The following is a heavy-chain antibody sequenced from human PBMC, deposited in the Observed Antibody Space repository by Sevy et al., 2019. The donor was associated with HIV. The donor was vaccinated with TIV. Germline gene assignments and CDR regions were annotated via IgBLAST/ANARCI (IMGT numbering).Heavy chain of an antibody. D-gene: IGHD3-9*01. CDR1: GFSFNNHW. V-gene: IGHV3-7*01. J-gene: IGHJ4*02. Sequence: GGSLRLSCAASGFSFNNHWMSWVRQAPEKGLEWVANIKHDGSEKYYADSLKGRFAVSRDNAKNSLFLQINRLRLEDTAVLFCARLPTGLQSFNYLLSTYFDSWGQGTLVTVSS. CDR2: IKHDGSEK. CDR3: ARLPTGLQSFNYLLSTYFDS.